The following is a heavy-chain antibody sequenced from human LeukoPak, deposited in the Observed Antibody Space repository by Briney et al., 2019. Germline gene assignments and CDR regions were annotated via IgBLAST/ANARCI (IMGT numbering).Heavy chain of an antibody. D-gene: IGHD1-1*01. CDR1: GFTFSSYS. Sequence: PGGSLRLSGAASGFTFSSYSMNWVRQAPGKGLEWVSSISSSSSYIYYADSVKGRFTISRDNAKNSLYLQMNSLRAEDTAVYYCAGRRTTGTAAQDYWGQGTLVTVSS. J-gene: IGHJ4*02. CDR2: ISSSSSYI. V-gene: IGHV3-21*01. CDR3: AGRRTTGTAAQDY.